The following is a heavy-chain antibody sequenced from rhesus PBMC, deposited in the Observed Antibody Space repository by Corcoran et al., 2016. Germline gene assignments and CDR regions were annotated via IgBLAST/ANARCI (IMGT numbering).Heavy chain of an antibody. CDR3: SGTYSDFDY. V-gene: IGHV4-127*01. CDR2: IGGSSCST. Sequence: QVQLQESGPGLVKPSETLSLTCAVSGYSISSGYGWSWIRQPPGKGLEWIGYIGGSSCSTNYNPSLKSRVTISKDTSKNQFSLTLSSVTAADTAVYFCSGTYSDFDYWGQGVLVTVSS. D-gene: IGHD2-15*01. CDR1: GYSISSGYG. J-gene: IGHJ4*01.